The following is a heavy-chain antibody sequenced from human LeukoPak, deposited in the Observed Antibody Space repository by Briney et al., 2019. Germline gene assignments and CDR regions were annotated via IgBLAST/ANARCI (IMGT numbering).Heavy chain of an antibody. J-gene: IGHJ4*02. CDR3: ARNDFWSGYLLDY. CDR1: GYTFTSYD. V-gene: IGHV1-8*01. D-gene: IGHD3-3*01. Sequence: ASVKVSCKASGYTFTSYDINWVRQATGQGLEWMGWMNPNSGNTGYAQKFQGRVTMARNTSISTAYMELSSLRSEDTAVYYCARNDFWSGYLLDYWGQGTLVTVSS. CDR2: MNPNSGNT.